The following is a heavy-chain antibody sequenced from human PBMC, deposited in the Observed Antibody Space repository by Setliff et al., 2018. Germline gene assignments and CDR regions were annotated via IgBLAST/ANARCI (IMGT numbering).Heavy chain of an antibody. D-gene: IGHD3-22*01. Sequence: SGPTLVNPTQNLTLTCTYSGFSFGISGMRLSWIRQAPGKALEWLARVDWDDDKFYSTSLATRLTISKDTFKNQVILTMTNMDPADTATYFCARDSREYYFDYWGQGILVTVSS. CDR1: GFSFGISGMR. V-gene: IGHV2-70*04. CDR2: VDWDDDK. CDR3: ARDSREYYFDY. J-gene: IGHJ4*02.